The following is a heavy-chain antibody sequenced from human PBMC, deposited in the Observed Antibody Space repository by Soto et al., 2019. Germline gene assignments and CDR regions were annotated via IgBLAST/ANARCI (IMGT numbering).Heavy chain of an antibody. D-gene: IGHD2-15*01. CDR3: AKELYCSGGSCYSDAFDI. V-gene: IGHV3-23*01. J-gene: IGHJ3*02. CDR2: ISGSGGST. Sequence: EVQLLESWGGLVQPGGSLRLSCAASGFTFSSYAMSWVRQAPGKGLEWVSAISGSGGSTYYADSVKGRFTISRDNSKNTLYLQMNSLRAEDTAVYYCAKELYCSGGSCYSDAFDIWGQGTMVTVSS. CDR1: GFTFSSYA.